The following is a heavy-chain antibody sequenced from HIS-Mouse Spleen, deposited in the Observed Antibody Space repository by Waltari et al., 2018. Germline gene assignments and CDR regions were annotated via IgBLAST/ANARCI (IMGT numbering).Heavy chain of an antibody. J-gene: IGHJ2*01. CDR1: GGSISSSSYY. D-gene: IGHD6-13*01. CDR2: IHYSGSN. CDR3: AREIPYSSSWYDWYFDL. Sequence: QLQLQESGPGLVKPSETLSLTCTVSGGSISSSSYYWGWIRQPPGKGLEWIGSIHYSGSNDYTPALEGRYTISVDTSKNQFSLKLSSVTAADTAVYYCAREIPYSSSWYDWYFDLWGRGTLVTVSS. V-gene: IGHV4-39*07.